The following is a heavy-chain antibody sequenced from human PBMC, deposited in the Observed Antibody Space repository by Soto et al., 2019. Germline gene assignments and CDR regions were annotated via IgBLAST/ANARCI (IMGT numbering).Heavy chain of an antibody. D-gene: IGHD3-10*01. CDR1: GFPFSSYW. Sequence: PGGSLRLSCAASGFPFSSYWMSWVRQAPGKGLEWVANIKQDGSEKYYVDSVKGRFTISRDNAKNSLYLQMNSLRAEDTAVYYCARAHKWFGEVAYFDYWGQGTLVTVSS. V-gene: IGHV3-7*01. J-gene: IGHJ4*02. CDR2: IKQDGSEK. CDR3: ARAHKWFGEVAYFDY.